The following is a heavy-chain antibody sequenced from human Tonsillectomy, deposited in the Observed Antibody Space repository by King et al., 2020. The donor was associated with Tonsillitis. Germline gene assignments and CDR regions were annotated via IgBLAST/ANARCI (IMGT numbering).Heavy chain of an antibody. V-gene: IGHV3-15*01. CDR1: GFTFNNAW. D-gene: IGHD6-13*01. CDR2: IKRRSDGETT. CDR3: ILEMGATIAAAPFDY. J-gene: IGHJ4*02. Sequence: VQLVESGGGLVKPGGSLRLSCAASGFTFNNAWMNWVRQAPGKGLEWVGRIKRRSDGETTDYAAPVKGRFTISRDDSKNTLYLQMNSLKTEDTAVYFCILEMGATIAAAPFDYWGQGTLVTVSS.